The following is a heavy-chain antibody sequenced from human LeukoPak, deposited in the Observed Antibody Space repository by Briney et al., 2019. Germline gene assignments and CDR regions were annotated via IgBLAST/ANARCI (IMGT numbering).Heavy chain of an antibody. J-gene: IGHJ5*02. CDR2: INHSGST. D-gene: IGHD3-3*01. CDR3: ARGVKNYDFWSGYLPYNWFDP. V-gene: IGHV4-34*01. Sequence: PSETLSLTCAVYGGSFSGYYWSWIRQPPGKGLEWIGEINHSGSTNYNPSLKSQVTISVDTSKNQFSLKLSSVTAADTAVYYCARGVKNYDFWSGYLPYNWFDPWGQGTLVTVSS. CDR1: GGSFSGYY.